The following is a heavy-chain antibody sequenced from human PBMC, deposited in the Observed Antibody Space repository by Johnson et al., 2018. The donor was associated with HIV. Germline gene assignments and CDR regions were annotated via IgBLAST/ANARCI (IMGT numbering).Heavy chain of an antibody. D-gene: IGHD1-26*01. CDR2: IKQDGSEK. V-gene: IGHV3-7*01. CDR1: GFTFSSYG. Sequence: EVQLVESGGGLVQPGGSLRLSCAASGFTFSSYGMHWVRQAPGKGLEWVANIKQDGSEKYYVDSVKGRFTISRDNAKNSLYLQMISLRAEDMAVYYCARSRWADDAFDGWGQGTMVTVSS. J-gene: IGHJ3*01. CDR3: ARSRWADDAFDG.